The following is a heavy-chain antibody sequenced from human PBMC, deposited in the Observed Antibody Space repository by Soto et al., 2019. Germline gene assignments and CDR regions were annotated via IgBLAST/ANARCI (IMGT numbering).Heavy chain of an antibody. CDR2: ISLYHHST. Sequence: SVKVSCETSGYPFTDYFIHWVRQAPGQGLEWMGIISLYHHSTSYAQKFQGRLTVTADTSTTTVYMDLSSLTSEDSAVYWCARELYSCGGDCPYYMDYWGQGTLVTVSS. J-gene: IGHJ4*02. V-gene: IGHV1-46*01. D-gene: IGHD2-21*02. CDR1: GYPFTDYF. CDR3: ARELYSCGGDCPYYMDY.